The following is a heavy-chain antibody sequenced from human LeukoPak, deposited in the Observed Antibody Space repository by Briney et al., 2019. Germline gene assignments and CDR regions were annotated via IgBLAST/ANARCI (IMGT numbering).Heavy chain of an antibody. D-gene: IGHD3-22*01. CDR3: ARAQNYYGSSGYYDY. J-gene: IGHJ4*02. CDR2: INPNSGGT. Sequence: ASVKVSCKASGYTFTGYYMRWVRQAPGQGLEWMGRINPNSGGTNYAQKFQGRVTMTRDTSISTAYMELSRLRSDDTAVYYCARAQNYYGSSGYYDYWGQGTLVTVSS. CDR1: GYTFTGYY. V-gene: IGHV1-2*06.